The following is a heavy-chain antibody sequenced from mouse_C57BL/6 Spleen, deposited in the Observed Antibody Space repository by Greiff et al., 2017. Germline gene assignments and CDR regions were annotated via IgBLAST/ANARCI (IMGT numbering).Heavy chain of an antibody. CDR1: GYTFTDYE. Sequence: QVQLKQSGAELVRPGASVTLSCKASGYTFTDYEMHWVKQTPVHGLEWIGAIDPETGGTAYNQKFKGKAILTADKSSSTAYMELRSLTSEDSAVYYCTRYATLYFDVWGTGTTVTVSS. CDR2: IDPETGGT. V-gene: IGHV1-15*01. CDR3: TRYATLYFDV. D-gene: IGHD6-5*01. J-gene: IGHJ1*03.